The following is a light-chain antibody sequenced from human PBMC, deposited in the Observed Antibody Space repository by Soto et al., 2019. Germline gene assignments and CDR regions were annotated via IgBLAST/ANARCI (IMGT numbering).Light chain of an antibody. CDR2: GTS. Sequence: EIVLTQSPGTLSLSPGERATLSCRASQSVSSSYLAWYQQKPGQAPRLLIYGTSSRATAIPDRFSSSGSGTDFTLTISILEPEDFAVYYCQQYGSSSCTFGQGTKVEFK. CDR3: QQYGSSSCT. V-gene: IGKV3-20*01. J-gene: IGKJ1*01. CDR1: QSVSSSY.